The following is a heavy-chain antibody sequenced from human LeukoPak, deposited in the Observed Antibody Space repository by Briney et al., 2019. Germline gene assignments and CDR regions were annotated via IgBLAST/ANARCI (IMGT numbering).Heavy chain of an antibody. V-gene: IGHV3-66*01. CDR1: GFTVSSNY. J-gene: IGHJ6*02. CDR2: IYSGGST. Sequence: GGSLRLSWAASGFTVSSNYMSWVRQAPGKGLEWVSVIYSGGSTYYADSVKGRFTISRDNSKNTLYLQMNSLRAEDTAVYYCASPKSNYLHYYYYGMDVWGQGTTVTVSS. CDR3: ASPKSNYLHYYYYGMDV. D-gene: IGHD4-4*01.